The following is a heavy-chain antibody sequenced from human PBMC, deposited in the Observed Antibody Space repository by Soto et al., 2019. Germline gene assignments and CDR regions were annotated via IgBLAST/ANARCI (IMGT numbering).Heavy chain of an antibody. CDR2: INAGNGNT. CDR1: GYTFTSYA. CDR3: ARTTPPFYGMDV. Sequence: ASVKVSCKASGYTFTSYAMHWVRQAPGQRLEWMGWINAGNGNTKYSQKFQGRVTITRDTSASTAYMELSSLRSEDTAVYYCARTTPPFYGMDVWGQGTTVNVSS. J-gene: IGHJ6*02. V-gene: IGHV1-3*01. D-gene: IGHD4-17*01.